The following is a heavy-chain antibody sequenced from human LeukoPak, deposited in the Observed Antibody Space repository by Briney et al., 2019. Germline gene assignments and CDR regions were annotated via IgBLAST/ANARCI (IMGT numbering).Heavy chain of an antibody. CDR1: GCTISDYY. CDR3: ARDASMTTVTYYYCMEV. CDR2: ISSSGSTI. Sequence: LTLSCAASGCTISDYYMSWIRQAPGKGLEWVAYISSSGSTIYYADYVKGRFTISRDNAKNSLYLQMSSLRAEDTPVYYCARDASMTTVTYYYCMEVWGKGTRVTVSS. V-gene: IGHV3-11*04. J-gene: IGHJ6*03. D-gene: IGHD4-11*01.